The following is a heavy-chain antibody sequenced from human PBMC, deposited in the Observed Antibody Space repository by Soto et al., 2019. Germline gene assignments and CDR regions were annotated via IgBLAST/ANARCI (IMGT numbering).Heavy chain of an antibody. CDR1: GGAITAYY. CDR2: VYSTGST. Sequence: PSETLSLTCTVSGGAITAYYWSWIRQPIGEGLQWIGRVYSTGSTNYNPSLRSRVTMSVDTSQNQFFLRLSSVTAADTAVYYCAIYEYHDSNNWFDHWGQGILVTVSS. J-gene: IGHJ5*02. V-gene: IGHV4-4*07. CDR3: AIYEYHDSNNWFDH. D-gene: IGHD3-22*01.